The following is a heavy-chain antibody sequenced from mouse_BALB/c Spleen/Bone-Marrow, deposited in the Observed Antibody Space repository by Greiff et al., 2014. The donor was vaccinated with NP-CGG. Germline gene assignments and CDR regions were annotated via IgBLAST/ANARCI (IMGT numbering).Heavy chain of an antibody. D-gene: IGHD2-3*01. CDR3: APIYDGYYVAWFAY. CDR1: GFNIKDYY. Sequence: VQLQQPGAELVRPGALVKLSCKASGFNIKDYYMHWVKQRPEQGLEWIGWIDPENGNTIYDPKFQGKASITADTSSNSAYLQLRSLTSEDTAVYYCAPIYDGYYVAWFAYWGQGTLVTVSA. CDR2: IDPENGNT. V-gene: IGHV14-1*02. J-gene: IGHJ3*01.